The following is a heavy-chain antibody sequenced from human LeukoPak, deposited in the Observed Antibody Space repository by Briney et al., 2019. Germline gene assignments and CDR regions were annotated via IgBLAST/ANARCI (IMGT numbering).Heavy chain of an antibody. CDR2: ISYDGSNK. D-gene: IGHD3-22*01. Sequence: GGSLRLSCAASGFTFSSYPMHWVRQAPGKGLEWVAIISYDGSNKYYADSVKGRFTISRDNSKNTLYLQMNSLRAEDTAVYYCSTTYYYDSSEGYWGQGTLVTVSS. CDR3: STTYYYDSSEGY. V-gene: IGHV3-30-3*01. CDR1: GFTFSSYP. J-gene: IGHJ4*02.